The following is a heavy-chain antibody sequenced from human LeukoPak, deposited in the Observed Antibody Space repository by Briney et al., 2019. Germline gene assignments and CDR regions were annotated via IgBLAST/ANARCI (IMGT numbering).Heavy chain of an antibody. CDR1: GYTFTSYD. V-gene: IGHV1-8*03. J-gene: IGHJ4*02. CDR3: ARGSMYYGSGSYYNLPDY. Sequence: SVKVSCKASGYTFTSYDINWVRQATGQGLEWMGWMNPNSGNTGYAQKFQGRVTITRNTSISTAYMELSSLRSEDTAVYYCARGSMYYGSGSYYNLPDYWGQGTLVTVSS. CDR2: MNPNSGNT. D-gene: IGHD3-10*01.